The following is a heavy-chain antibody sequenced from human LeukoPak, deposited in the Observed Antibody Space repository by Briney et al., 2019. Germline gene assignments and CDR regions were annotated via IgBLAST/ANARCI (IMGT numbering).Heavy chain of an antibody. CDR2: VYHSGST. Sequence: SQTLSLTCAVSGGSISSGGYSWSWIRQPPGKGLEWIGYVYHSGSTYYNPSLKSRVTISVDRSENQFSLKLSSVTAADTAVYYCASSADSSGYYANFDYWGQGTLVTVSS. V-gene: IGHV4-30-2*01. D-gene: IGHD3-22*01. CDR1: GGSISSGGYS. J-gene: IGHJ4*02. CDR3: ASSADSSGYYANFDY.